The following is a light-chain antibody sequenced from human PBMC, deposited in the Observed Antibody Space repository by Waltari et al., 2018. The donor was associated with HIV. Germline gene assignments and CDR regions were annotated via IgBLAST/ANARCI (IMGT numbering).Light chain of an antibody. CDR2: TND. J-gene: IGLJ3*02. Sequence: QSVLTQPPSASGTPGQRVTISCSGSSSNIRSNTVNWYQRLPGTAPKLLIYTNDERPSGVPGRFSASKSGTSASLAISGLQSEDEAYYYCAAWDDSLNCQVFGGGTKLTVL. CDR3: AAWDDSLNCQV. V-gene: IGLV1-44*01. CDR1: SSNIRSNT.